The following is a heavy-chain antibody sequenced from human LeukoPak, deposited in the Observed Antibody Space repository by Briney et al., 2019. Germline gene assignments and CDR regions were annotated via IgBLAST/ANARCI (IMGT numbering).Heavy chain of an antibody. Sequence: GASLKVSCKASGGTFGSYAISWVRQAPGQGLEWMGGIIPIFGTANYAQKFQGRVTITTDESTSTAYMELSSLRSEDTAVYYCAREGSTMIPGDYWGQGTLVTVSS. J-gene: IGHJ4*02. CDR3: AREGSTMIPGDY. CDR1: GGTFGSYA. D-gene: IGHD3-22*01. V-gene: IGHV1-69*05. CDR2: IIPIFGTA.